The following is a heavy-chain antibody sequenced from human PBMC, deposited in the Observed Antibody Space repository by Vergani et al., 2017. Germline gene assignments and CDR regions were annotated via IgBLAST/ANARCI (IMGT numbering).Heavy chain of an antibody. CDR1: ADSISSGSYY. Sequence: QLQLQQSGPGLVKPSETLFLTCTVSADSISSGSYYWGWIRQPPGKSLEWIGSIYYSGLTYYNPSLMSRVAISVDTSKNQFSLKVTSVTAADTAVYFCARQRPGSGWSPGDFDDWGQGILVTVSS. V-gene: IGHV4-39*01. D-gene: IGHD6-19*01. CDR3: ARQRPGSGWSPGDFDD. CDR2: IYYSGLT. J-gene: IGHJ4*02.